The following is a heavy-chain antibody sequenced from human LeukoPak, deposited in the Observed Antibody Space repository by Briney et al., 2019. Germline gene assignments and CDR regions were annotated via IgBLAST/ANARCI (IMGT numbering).Heavy chain of an antibody. CDR3: ARGSTYSDIWRHPGPLKYYYMDV. D-gene: IGHD3-3*01. CDR2: MHPSSGNT. J-gene: IGHJ6*03. V-gene: IGHV1-8*03. Sequence: ASVKVSCKASGYTFTNFEINWMRQAAGQGLELVAWMHPSSGNTGNVQKFQGRVTLTRDTSLNTAFMELSGLRSEDTAVYYCARGSTYSDIWRHPGPLKYYYMDVWGEGSTVTVSS. CDR1: GYTFTNFE.